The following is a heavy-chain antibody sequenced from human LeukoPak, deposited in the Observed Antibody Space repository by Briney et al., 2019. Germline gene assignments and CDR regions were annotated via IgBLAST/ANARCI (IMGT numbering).Heavy chain of an antibody. CDR2: IYSGGST. J-gene: IGHJ4*02. D-gene: IGHD5-18*01. CDR3: VRDRSYGAFDY. CDR1: GFTVSSNY. V-gene: IGHV3-66*01. Sequence: GGSLRLSCAASGFTVSSNYMSWVRQAPGKGLEWVSVIYSGGSTYYADSVKGRFTISRDNAKNSLYLQMNSLRAEDTAFYHCVRDRSYGAFDYWGQGNLVTVSS.